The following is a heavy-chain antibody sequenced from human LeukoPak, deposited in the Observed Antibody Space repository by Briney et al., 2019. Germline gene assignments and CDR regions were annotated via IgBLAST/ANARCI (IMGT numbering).Heavy chain of an antibody. CDR3: ARDGGDPSELDY. D-gene: IGHD2-21*01. CDR1: GFTFSSYA. Sequence: GGSLRLFCAASGFTFSSYAMHWVRQAPGKGLEYVSANSSNGGSTYYANSVKGRFTISRDNSKNTLYLQMGSLRAEDMAVYYCARDGGDPSELDYWGQGTLVTVSS. J-gene: IGHJ4*02. V-gene: IGHV3-64*01. CDR2: NSSNGGST.